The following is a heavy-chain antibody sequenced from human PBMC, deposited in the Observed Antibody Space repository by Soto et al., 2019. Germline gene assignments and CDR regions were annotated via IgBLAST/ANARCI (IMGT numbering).Heavy chain of an antibody. CDR2: ISYDGSNK. J-gene: IGHJ6*02. CDR1: GFTFSSYA. V-gene: IGHV3-30-3*01. D-gene: IGHD2-15*01. CDR3: ARVRGCSGGSCYLNYYGMDV. Sequence: QVQLVESGGGVVQPGRSLRLSCAASGFTFSSYAMHWVRQAPGKGLEWVAVISYDGSNKYYADSVKGRFTISRDNSKNTLYPQMNSLRAEDTAVYYCARVRGCSGGSCYLNYYGMDVWGQGTTVTVSS.